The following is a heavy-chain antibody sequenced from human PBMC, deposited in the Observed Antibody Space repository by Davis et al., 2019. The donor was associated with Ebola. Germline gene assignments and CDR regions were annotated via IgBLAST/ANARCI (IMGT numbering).Heavy chain of an antibody. D-gene: IGHD6-19*01. CDR2: IYHSGST. CDR1: GGSISSSNW. CDR3: ARRIAVAGYFDY. Sequence: MPSETLSLTCAVSGGSISSSNWWSWVRQPPGKGLEWIGEIYHSGSTNYNPSLKSRVTISVDKSKNQFSLKLSSVTAADTAVYYSARRIAVAGYFDYWGQGTLVTVSS. V-gene: IGHV4-4*02. J-gene: IGHJ4*02.